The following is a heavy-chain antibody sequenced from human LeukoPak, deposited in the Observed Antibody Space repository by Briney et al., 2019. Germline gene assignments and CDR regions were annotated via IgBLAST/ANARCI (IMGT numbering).Heavy chain of an antibody. Sequence: SETLSLTCAVSGVSISNYSWSWVRQRPGKGLEWIGYAFYSGSRSYNPSLKSRAAIPIDTSKNQFSLTLSSVTAADTALYYCARPYFDGAFDTWGQGTMVTVSS. CDR2: AFYSGSR. D-gene: IGHD3-22*01. J-gene: IGHJ3*02. CDR1: GVSISNYS. CDR3: ARPYFDGAFDT. V-gene: IGHV4-59*08.